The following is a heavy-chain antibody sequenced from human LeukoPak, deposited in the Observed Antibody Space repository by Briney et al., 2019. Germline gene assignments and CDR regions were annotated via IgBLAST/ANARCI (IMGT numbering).Heavy chain of an antibody. CDR3: ATLYCSSTSCSIGKGDY. CDR2: INTNSGGT. D-gene: IGHD2-2*01. V-gene: IGHV1-2*02. Sequence: ASVKVSCKASGYTFTGYYIHWVRQVPGQGLEWMGWINTNSGGTNYAQKFQGRVTMTRDTSISTAYMELSSLRSDDTAVYYCATLYCSSTSCSIGKGDYWGQGTLVTVSS. J-gene: IGHJ4*02. CDR1: GYTFTGYY.